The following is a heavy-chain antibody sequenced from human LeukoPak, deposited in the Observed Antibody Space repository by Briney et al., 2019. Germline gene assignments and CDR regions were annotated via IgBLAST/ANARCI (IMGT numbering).Heavy chain of an antibody. D-gene: IGHD6-6*01. V-gene: IGHV4-59*08. CDR1: GGSISSYY. Sequence: SETLSLTCTVSGGSISSYYWNWIRQPPGKGLERIGYIYYSGSTNYNPSLKSRVTILVDTSKNQFSPRLSSVAAADTAVYYCAREYSSSSGRRAFDIWGQGTMVTVSS. J-gene: IGHJ3*02. CDR3: AREYSSSSGRRAFDI. CDR2: IYYSGST.